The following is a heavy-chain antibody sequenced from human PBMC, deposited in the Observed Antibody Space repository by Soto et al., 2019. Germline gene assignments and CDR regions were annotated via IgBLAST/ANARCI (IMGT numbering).Heavy chain of an antibody. J-gene: IGHJ6*02. CDR3: ARDTATICGVVTEYYYYGMDV. Sequence: GAAVKVSCKASGYTFTSYGISWVRQAPGQGLEGMGWISAYNGNTNYAQKLQGRVTMTIDTSTSTAYMELRSLRSDDTAVYYCARDTATICGVVTEYYYYGMDVWGQGTTVTVSS. V-gene: IGHV1-18*01. CDR2: ISAYNGNT. D-gene: IGHD3-3*01. CDR1: GYTFTSYG.